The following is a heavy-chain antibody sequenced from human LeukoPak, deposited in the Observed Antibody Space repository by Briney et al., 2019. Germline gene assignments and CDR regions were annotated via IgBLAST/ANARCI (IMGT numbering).Heavy chain of an antibody. Sequence: GGSLRLSCAASGFTFRSYSMNWVRQALGKGLEGVSYSSSSSSTIYYADSVKGRFTISRDNAKNSLYLQMNSLRDEDTAVYYCARDEQWLVRWDYWGQGTLVTVSS. CDR1: GFTFRSYS. D-gene: IGHD6-19*01. J-gene: IGHJ4*02. CDR2: SSSSSSTI. CDR3: ARDEQWLVRWDY. V-gene: IGHV3-48*02.